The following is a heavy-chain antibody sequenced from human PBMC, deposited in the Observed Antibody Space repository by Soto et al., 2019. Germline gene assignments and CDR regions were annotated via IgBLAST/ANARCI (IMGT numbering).Heavy chain of an antibody. J-gene: IGHJ4*02. CDR3: TRAEAGYNKRGAFDY. CDR1: GYTFTNYA. Sequence: QVQLVQSGAEVKKPGASVKVSCEASGYTFTNYAIHWVRQAPGQKHEWMGWVNAGNGNTRYSQKFQGRVTITRDTAASTAYMELSSLRSEDTAVYYCTRAEAGYNKRGAFDYWGQGTLVTVSS. CDR2: VNAGNGNT. V-gene: IGHV1-3*01. D-gene: IGHD1-20*01.